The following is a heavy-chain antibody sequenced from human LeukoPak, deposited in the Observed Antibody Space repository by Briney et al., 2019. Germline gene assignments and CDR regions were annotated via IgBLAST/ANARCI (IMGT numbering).Heavy chain of an antibody. CDR3: ARSLVGQQLGVAWFDP. V-gene: IGHV4-39*01. CDR1: GGSISSSSYY. Sequence: SETLSLTYTVSGGSISSSSYYWGWIRQPPGKGLEWIGSIYYSGSTYYNPSLKSRVTISVDTSKNQFSLKLSSVTAADTAVYYCARSLVGQQLGVAWFDPWGQGTLVTVSS. D-gene: IGHD6-13*01. J-gene: IGHJ5*02. CDR2: IYYSGST.